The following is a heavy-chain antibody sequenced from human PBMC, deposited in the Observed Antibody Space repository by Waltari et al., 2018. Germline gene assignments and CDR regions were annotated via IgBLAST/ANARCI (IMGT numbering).Heavy chain of an antibody. CDR2: ISGNIRYL. CDR3: ARGHSGSYQRIDAFDV. V-gene: IGHV3-21*01. Sequence: EVQLVESGGGLVKPGGSLRLSCAASGFSRSGFSCHWIRQARGKWLEWVSSISGNIRYLYYAASVKGRFTVSRDNAENSLFLQLNSLRAEDTAVYYCARGHSGSYQRIDAFDVWGQGTMVTVSS. CDR1: GFSRSGFS. D-gene: IGHD1-26*01. J-gene: IGHJ3*01.